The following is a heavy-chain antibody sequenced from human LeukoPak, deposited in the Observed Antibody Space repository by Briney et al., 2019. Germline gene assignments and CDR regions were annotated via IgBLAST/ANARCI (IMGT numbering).Heavy chain of an antibody. CDR1: GFTFSSYW. Sequence: PGGSLRLSCAASGFTFSSYWMSWVRQAPGKGLEWVANIKQDGSEKYYVDSVKGRFTISRDNAKNSLYLQMNSLRAEDTAVYYCARTPGYSYDYYYYMDVWGKGTTVTVSS. CDR2: IKQDGSEK. CDR3: ARTPGYSYDYYYYMDV. D-gene: IGHD5-18*01. J-gene: IGHJ6*03. V-gene: IGHV3-7*01.